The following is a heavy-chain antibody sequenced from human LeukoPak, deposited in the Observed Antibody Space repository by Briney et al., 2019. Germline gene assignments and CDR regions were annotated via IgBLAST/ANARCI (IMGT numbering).Heavy chain of an antibody. J-gene: IGHJ3*02. Sequence: GGSLRLSCAASGFTFSSYAMSSVRQAPGKGREWVSAISGSGGSTYYADSVKGRFTISRDNSKNTLYLQMNSLRAEDTAVYYCAKSESVDYYGSGSYAFDIWGQGTMVTVSS. CDR1: GFTFSSYA. D-gene: IGHD3-10*01. V-gene: IGHV3-23*01. CDR3: AKSESVDYYGSGSYAFDI. CDR2: ISGSGGST.